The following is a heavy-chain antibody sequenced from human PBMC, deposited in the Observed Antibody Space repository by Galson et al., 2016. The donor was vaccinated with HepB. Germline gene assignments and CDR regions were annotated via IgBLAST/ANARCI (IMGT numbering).Heavy chain of an antibody. CDR1: GYTFTSYG. CDR2: ISGYNGNT. V-gene: IGHV1-18*01. D-gene: IGHD6-13*01. J-gene: IGHJ4*02. Sequence: SVKVSCKASGYTFTSYGISWVRQAPGQGLEWMGWISGYNGNTNYAQSPQGRVTMTTETSTSTAYMELRSLMFDDTAVYYCARDNPLRSAAPFDYWGQGTLVTVSS. CDR3: ARDNPLRSAAPFDY.